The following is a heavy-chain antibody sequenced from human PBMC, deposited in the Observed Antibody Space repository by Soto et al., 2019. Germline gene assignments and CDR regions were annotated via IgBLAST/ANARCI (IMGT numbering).Heavy chain of an antibody. CDR3: AKDSPRNIVLMVYDSGGADMDV. D-gene: IGHD2-8*01. CDR1: GFTFSSYA. V-gene: IGHV3-23*01. CDR2: ISGSGGST. Sequence: EVQLLESGGGLVQPGGSLRLSCAASGFTFSSYAMSWVRQAPGKGLEWVSAISGSGGSTYYADSVKGRFTISRDNSKNTLYLQMNSLRAEDTAVYYCAKDSPRNIVLMVYDSGGADMDVWGKGTTVTVSS. J-gene: IGHJ6*03.